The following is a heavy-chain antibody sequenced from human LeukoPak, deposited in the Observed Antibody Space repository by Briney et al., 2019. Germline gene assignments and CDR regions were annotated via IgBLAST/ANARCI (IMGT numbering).Heavy chain of an antibody. V-gene: IGHV3-30*18. D-gene: IGHD6-19*01. J-gene: IGHJ3*02. CDR2: ISYDGSNK. CDR1: GFTFSSYG. Sequence: GGSLRLSCAASGFTFSSYGMHWVRQAPGKGLEWVAVISYDGSNKYYADSVKGRFTISRDNSKDTLYLQMNSLRAEDTAVYYCAKEGLIAVAGNAFDIWGQGTMATVS. CDR3: AKEGLIAVAGNAFDI.